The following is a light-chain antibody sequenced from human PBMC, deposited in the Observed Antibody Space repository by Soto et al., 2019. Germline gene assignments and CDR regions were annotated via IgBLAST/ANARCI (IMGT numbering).Light chain of an antibody. J-gene: IGKJ1*01. V-gene: IGKV1-5*03. Sequence: DIQMTQSPSTLSGSVGDRVTITCRASQTISSWLAWYQQKPGKAPKLLIYKASTLKSGVPSRLSGSGSGTEFTLTIRSLQTADFATYYCQHYNSYSEAFGQGTKVDI. CDR2: KAS. CDR1: QTISSW. CDR3: QHYNSYSEA.